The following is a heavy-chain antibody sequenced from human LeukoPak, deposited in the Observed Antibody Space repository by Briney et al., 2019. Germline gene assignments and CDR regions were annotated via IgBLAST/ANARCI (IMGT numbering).Heavy chain of an antibody. CDR2: IYYSGST. J-gene: IGHJ4*02. CDR3: ARSQNYYGSGDY. D-gene: IGHD3-10*01. Sequence: SSETLSLTCTVSGGSISSSSYYWGWIRQPPGKGLEWIGSIYYSGSTYYNPSLKSRVTISVDTSKNQFSLKLSSVTAADTAVYYCARSQNYYGSGDYWSQGTLVTVSS. CDR1: GGSISSSSYY. V-gene: IGHV4-39*01.